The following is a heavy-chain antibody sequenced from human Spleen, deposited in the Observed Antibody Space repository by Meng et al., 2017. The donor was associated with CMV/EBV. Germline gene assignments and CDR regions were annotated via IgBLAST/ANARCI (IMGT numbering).Heavy chain of an antibody. CDR3: ARVRSSSEPYWVDY. D-gene: IGHD6-6*01. CDR2: IYYSGST. J-gene: IGHJ4*02. CDR1: GGSINSGDFY. V-gene: IGHV4-30-4*08. Sequence: LRLSCTVSGGSINSGDFYWSWIRQPPGKGLEWIGYIYYSGSTSYNPSLKSRVTISIDTSKNQFSLKLSSVTAADTAVYYCARVRSSSEPYWVDYWGQGTLVTVSS.